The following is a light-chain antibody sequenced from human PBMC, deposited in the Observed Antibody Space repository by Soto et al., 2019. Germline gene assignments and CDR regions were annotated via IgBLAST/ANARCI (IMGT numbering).Light chain of an antibody. Sequence: QSVLTQPRSVSGAPGQSVTISCTGTSSDVGGYNYVSWYQQHPGKAPKLMIYDVNKRPSGVPDRFSGSKSGNTASLNIAGLQAEDEADYYCCSFAGSYTFEVFGGGTKVTVL. CDR2: DVN. CDR1: SSDVGGYNY. V-gene: IGLV2-11*01. J-gene: IGLJ2*01. CDR3: CSFAGSYTFEV.